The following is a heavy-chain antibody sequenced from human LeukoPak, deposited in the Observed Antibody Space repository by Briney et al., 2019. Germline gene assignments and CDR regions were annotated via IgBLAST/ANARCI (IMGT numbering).Heavy chain of an antibody. Sequence: PGGSLRLSRAVSGFTLSSHYMSWVRQAPGKGLGWVAVIWYDGSNKYYADSVKGRFTIYRDNSKNTVSLPMNSLRAEDTAVYYCAVWFREHDYFDYWGQGTLVTVSS. CDR3: AVWFREHDYFDY. D-gene: IGHD3-10*01. CDR2: IWYDGSNK. CDR1: GFTLSSHY. J-gene: IGHJ4*02. V-gene: IGHV3-33*08.